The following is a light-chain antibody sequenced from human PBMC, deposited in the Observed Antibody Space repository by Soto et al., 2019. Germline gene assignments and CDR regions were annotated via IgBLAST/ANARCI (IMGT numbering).Light chain of an antibody. V-gene: IGKV3-20*01. CDR2: GAS. CDR3: QQYGSSPMYT. Sequence: EIVLTQSPGTLSLSPGERATLSCSASQSVSSSYLAWYQQKPGQAPRLLIYGASSRATGIPDRFSGSGSGTDVALTISRLEPEALAVYYCQQYGSSPMYTFGQGTKLEIK. J-gene: IGKJ2*01. CDR1: QSVSSSY.